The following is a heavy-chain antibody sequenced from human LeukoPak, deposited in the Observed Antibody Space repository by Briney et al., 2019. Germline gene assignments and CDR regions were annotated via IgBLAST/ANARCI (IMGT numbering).Heavy chain of an antibody. Sequence: SETLSLTCAVYNGSFSFYSWNWIRQPPGKGLEWIGEINHSGSTNYTPSLKSRVSISVDTSKKQFSLKLSSATAADTAVYYCARVLDLSKRGLDAFDIWGQGTMVTVSS. D-gene: IGHD3-16*01. CDR3: ARVLDLSKRGLDAFDI. J-gene: IGHJ3*02. CDR1: NGSFSFYS. CDR2: INHSGST. V-gene: IGHV4-34*01.